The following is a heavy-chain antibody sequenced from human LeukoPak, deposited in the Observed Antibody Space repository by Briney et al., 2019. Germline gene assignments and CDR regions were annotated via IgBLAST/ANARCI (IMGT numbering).Heavy chain of an antibody. CDR2: IYYSGST. V-gene: IGHV4-39*07. Sequence: ETLSLTCTVSGGSISSSSYYWGWIRQPPGKGLEWIGSIYYSGSTYYNPSLKSRVTISVDTSKNQFSLKLSSVTAADTAVYYCARAGDYVWGSYRQGAFDIWGQGTMVTVSS. D-gene: IGHD3-16*02. J-gene: IGHJ3*02. CDR3: ARAGDYVWGSYRQGAFDI. CDR1: GGSISSSSYY.